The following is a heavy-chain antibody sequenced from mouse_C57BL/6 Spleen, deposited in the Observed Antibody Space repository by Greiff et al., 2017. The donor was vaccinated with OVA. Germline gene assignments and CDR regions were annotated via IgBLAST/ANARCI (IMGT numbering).Heavy chain of an antibody. CDR1: GFTIKNTY. J-gene: IGHJ2*01. D-gene: IGHD4-1*01. CDR2: IDPANGNT. CDR3: ARGGWDPYFDY. V-gene: IGHV14-3*01. Sequence: VQLQQSVAELVRPGASVKLSCTASGFTIKNTYMHWVKQRPEQGLEWIGRIDPANGNTKYAPKFQGKATITADTSSNTAYLQLSSLTSEDTAIYYCARGGWDPYFDYWGQGTTLTVSS.